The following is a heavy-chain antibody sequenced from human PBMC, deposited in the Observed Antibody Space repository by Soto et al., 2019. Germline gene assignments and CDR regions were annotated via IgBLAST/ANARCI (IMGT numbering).Heavy chain of an antibody. CDR3: ARVVPGADAWFGP. CDR2: ISLYSDGT. V-gene: IGHV1-18*01. J-gene: IGHJ5*02. Sequence: QVQLVQSGGEVKRPGASVKVSCKTSGYTFSNYGITWVRQAPGQPLEWLGWISLYSDGTNYAQKFQGRVSMTTDTSTTISYMELCSLRSDDTAVYYCARVVPGADAWFGPWGQGTLVTVSS. D-gene: IGHD2-2*01. CDR1: GYTFSNYG.